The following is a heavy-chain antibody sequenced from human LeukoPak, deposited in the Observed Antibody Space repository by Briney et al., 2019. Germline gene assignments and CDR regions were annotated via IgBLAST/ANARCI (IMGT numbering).Heavy chain of an antibody. CDR2: INPNSGGT. CDR1: GYIFTHYY. CDR3: ARSRSSSWSSFDY. Sequence: ASVKVSCKDSGYIFTHYYMYWVRQAPGQGREWMGWINPNSGGTNYAQKFQGRVTMTRDTSISTAYMELSRLRSDDTAVYYCARSRSSSWSSFDYWGQGTLVTVSS. J-gene: IGHJ4*02. D-gene: IGHD6-13*01. V-gene: IGHV1-2*02.